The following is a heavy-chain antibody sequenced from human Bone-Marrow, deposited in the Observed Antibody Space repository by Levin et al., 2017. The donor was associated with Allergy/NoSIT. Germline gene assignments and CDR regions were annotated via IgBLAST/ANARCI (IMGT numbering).Heavy chain of an antibody. V-gene: IGHV3-48*01. D-gene: IGHD3-22*01. J-gene: IGHJ4*02. CDR1: GFTFSSYK. Sequence: PGGSRRLSCTVSGFTFSSYKIKWVRQAPGKGLEWISGIGGSSGAIYYADSLKGRITISRDDAKNSVVLQMNSLRAEDSAVYYCARDPGSGYYSHYLDYWGQGALVTVSS. CDR3: ARDPGSGYYSHYLDY. CDR2: IGGSSGAI.